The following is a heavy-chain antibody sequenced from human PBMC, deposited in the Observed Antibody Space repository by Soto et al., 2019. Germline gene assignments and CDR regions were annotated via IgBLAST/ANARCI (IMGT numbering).Heavy chain of an antibody. CDR1: GGTFSSYA. CDR2: TIPIFGTA. Sequence: GASVKVSCKASGGTFSSYAISWVRQAPGQGLEWMGGTIPIFGTANYAQKFQGRVTITADKSTSTAYMELSSLRSEDTAVYYCARKEPVSRAVTATYYYYGMDVWGQGTTVTVSS. V-gene: IGHV1-69*06. D-gene: IGHD2-21*02. J-gene: IGHJ6*02. CDR3: ARKEPVSRAVTATYYYYGMDV.